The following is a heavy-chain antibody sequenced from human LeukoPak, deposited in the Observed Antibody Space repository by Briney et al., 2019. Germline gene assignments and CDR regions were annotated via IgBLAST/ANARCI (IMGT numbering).Heavy chain of an antibody. Sequence: ASVKVSCKASGYTFTGYYMHWVRQAPGQGLEWMGRINPNSGGTNYAQKFQGRVTMTRDTSISTAYMELSRLRSDDTAVHYCAREIGGRAGNDVDNWFDPWGQGTLVTVSS. J-gene: IGHJ5*02. V-gene: IGHV1-2*06. CDR2: INPNSGGT. CDR1: GYTFTGYY. CDR3: AREIGGRAGNDVDNWFDP. D-gene: IGHD6-19*01.